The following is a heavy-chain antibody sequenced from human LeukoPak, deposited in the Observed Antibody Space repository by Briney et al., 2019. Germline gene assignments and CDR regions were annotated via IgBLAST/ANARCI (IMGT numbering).Heavy chain of an antibody. CDR3: STDPRSLLY. Sequence: GGSLGLSCAASGSTFSIYSMNWVRQAPGKGLEWDSSISISSSYIYYAHSVKGRFTISRDNAKNSLYLQLNSLRPDDTALYYCSTDPRSLLYWGHGTLVTVSS. CDR1: GSTFSIYS. CDR2: ISISSSYI. J-gene: IGHJ4*01. V-gene: IGHV3-21*04. D-gene: IGHD1-26*01.